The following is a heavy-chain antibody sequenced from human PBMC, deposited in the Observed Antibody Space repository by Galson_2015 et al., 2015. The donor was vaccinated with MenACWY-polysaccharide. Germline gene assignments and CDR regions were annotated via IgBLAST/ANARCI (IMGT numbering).Heavy chain of an antibody. J-gene: IGHJ4*02. V-gene: IGHV3-7*01. CDR2: IKQDGSEN. CDR1: GFTFSGYW. CDR3: ARDRPTHQQLVEFDY. Sequence: SLRLSCAASGFTFSGYWMSWVRQAPGKGLEWVANIKQDGSENYYVDSVKGRFTISRDNAKNSLYLHLNSLRAEDTAMYYCARDRPTHQQLVEFDYWGQGTLVTVSS. D-gene: IGHD6-13*01.